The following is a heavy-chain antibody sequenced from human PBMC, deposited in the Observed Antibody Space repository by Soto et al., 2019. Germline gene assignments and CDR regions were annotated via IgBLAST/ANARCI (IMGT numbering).Heavy chain of an antibody. D-gene: IGHD2-21*01. V-gene: IGHV3-15*07. CDR1: GFTFSDAW. Sequence: EVQLVESGGALVKPGGSLKLSCAASGFTFSDAWMNWVRQAPGKGLEWVGRVKSKTDGGTTDYAAPVKGRFTISRDDSKNTLCLQMNSLKTEDTAVYYCTIGPRFQSSNDYWGQGTLVTVSS. CDR3: TIGPRFQSSNDY. CDR2: VKSKTDGGTT. J-gene: IGHJ4*02.